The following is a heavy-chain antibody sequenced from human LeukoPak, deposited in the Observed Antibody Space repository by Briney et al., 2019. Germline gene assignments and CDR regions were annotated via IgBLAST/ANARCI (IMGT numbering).Heavy chain of an antibody. V-gene: IGHV1-46*01. CDR1: GYTFTSHY. Sequence: EASVKVSCKASGYTFTSHYMHWVRQAPGQGLEWMGIIDPRSSSTTYAQKFQGRVTMTRDTSTSTVNMELNSLTSDDTAVYYCARDPSNTSGWKTWFDTWGQGALVTVSS. CDR2: IDPRSSST. CDR3: ARDPSNTSGWKTWFDT. J-gene: IGHJ5*02. D-gene: IGHD6-19*01.